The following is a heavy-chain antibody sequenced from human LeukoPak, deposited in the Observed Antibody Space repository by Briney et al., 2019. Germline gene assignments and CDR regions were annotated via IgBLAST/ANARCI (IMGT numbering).Heavy chain of an antibody. CDR1: GFTVSSNY. CDR3: ARGVEPLAANTLAY. Sequence: GGSLRLSCAASGFTVSSNYMSWVRQAPGKGLEWVSVIYSCGSTYYADSVQGRFTISRDNSKNTLYLEMNSLSPDDTAVYYCARGVEPLAANTLAYWGQGTLVTVSS. D-gene: IGHD1-14*01. V-gene: IGHV3-53*01. CDR2: IYSCGST. J-gene: IGHJ4*02.